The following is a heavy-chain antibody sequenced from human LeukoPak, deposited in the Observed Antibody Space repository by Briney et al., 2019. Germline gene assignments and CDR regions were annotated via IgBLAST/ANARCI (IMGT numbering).Heavy chain of an antibody. CDR3: ARGSYCGGDCPDS. CDR1: GYCFTRYY. J-gene: IGHJ4*02. D-gene: IGHD2-21*02. Sequence: GASVKVSCKASGYCFTRYYLHWVRQPPGQGLEWMGWINPKSGVTNYAQRFQGRVTMTRDTSISTAYMELSSLRFDDTAVYYCARGSYCGGDCPDSWGQGTLVTVSS. CDR2: INPKSGVT. V-gene: IGHV1-2*02.